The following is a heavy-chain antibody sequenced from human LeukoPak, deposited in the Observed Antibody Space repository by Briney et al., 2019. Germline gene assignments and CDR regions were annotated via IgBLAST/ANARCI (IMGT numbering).Heavy chain of an antibody. CDR1: GFTFSSYW. Sequence: GGSLRLSCAASGFTFSSYWMSWVRQAPGKGLEWVANIKQDGSEKYYVDSVKGRFTISRDNAKNSLYLQMNSLRAEDTAVYYCARGCGGSCYAGYYYMDVWGKGTTVTISS. J-gene: IGHJ6*03. D-gene: IGHD2-15*01. CDR3: ARGCGGSCYAGYYYMDV. CDR2: IKQDGSEK. V-gene: IGHV3-7*01.